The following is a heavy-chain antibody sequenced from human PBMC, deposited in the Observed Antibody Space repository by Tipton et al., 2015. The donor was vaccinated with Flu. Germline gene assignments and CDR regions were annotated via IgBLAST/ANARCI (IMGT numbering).Heavy chain of an antibody. J-gene: IGHJ4*02. V-gene: IGHV5-51*01. CDR1: GYSFSNYW. CDR3: VRQDCSSSTCYIDY. CDR2: IYPGDSDT. Sequence: VQLVQSGAEVKKPGESLKISCRASGYSFSNYWIGWVRQMPEKGLEWMGIIYPGDSDTRYSPSFQGQVTISAAKSISTAYLQWNSLTASDTAVYYCVRQDCSSSTCYIDYWGQGTLVTVSS. D-gene: IGHD2-2*02.